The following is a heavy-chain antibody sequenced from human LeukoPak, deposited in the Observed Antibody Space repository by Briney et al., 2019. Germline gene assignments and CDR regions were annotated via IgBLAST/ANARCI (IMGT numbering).Heavy chain of an antibody. CDR1: GFTFSDYY. D-gene: IGHD5-12*01. Sequence: PGGSLRLSCAASGFTFSDYYMNWIRQAPGKGLEWVSYISSGSTISYADSVKGRFTISRDNAKNSLYLQMNSLRDEDTAAYYCARGISGYGFGNYYYYMDVWGKGTTVTVSS. CDR3: ARGISGYGFGNYYYYMDV. CDR2: ISSGSTI. J-gene: IGHJ6*03. V-gene: IGHV3-11*01.